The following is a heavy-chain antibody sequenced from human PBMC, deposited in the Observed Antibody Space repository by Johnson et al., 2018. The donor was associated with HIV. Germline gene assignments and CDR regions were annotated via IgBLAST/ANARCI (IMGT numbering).Heavy chain of an antibody. J-gene: IGHJ3*02. CDR3: TTGPGWASSSWSRDAFDS. V-gene: IGHV3-15*01. CDR1: GFTFSNAW. Sequence: EVQLVESGGGLVKPGGSLRLSCAASGFTFSNAWMSWVRQAPGKGLEWVGRIKSKTAGGTTDYAAPVKGRFTISRDDSKNTLYLQMHSLKTEDTAVYYCTTGPGWASSSWSRDAFDSWGQGTMVTVSS. D-gene: IGHD6-13*01. CDR2: IKSKTAGGTT.